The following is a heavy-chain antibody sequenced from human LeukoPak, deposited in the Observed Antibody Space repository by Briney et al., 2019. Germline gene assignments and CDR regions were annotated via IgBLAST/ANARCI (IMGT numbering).Heavy chain of an antibody. D-gene: IGHD2-8*02. V-gene: IGHV4-39*01. CDR3: ARSTWWGDSDY. CDR1: GGSISSSSYY. CDR2: IYYSGST. J-gene: IGHJ4*02. Sequence: PSETLSLTCTVSGGSISSSSYYWGWIRQPPGKGLEWIGSIYYSGSTYYNPSLKSRVTISVDTSKNQFSLKLSSVTAADTAVYYCARSTWWGDSDYWGQGTLVTVSS.